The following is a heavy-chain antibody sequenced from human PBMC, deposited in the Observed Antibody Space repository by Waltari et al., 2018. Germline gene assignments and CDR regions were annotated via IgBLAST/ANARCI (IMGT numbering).Heavy chain of an antibody. J-gene: IGHJ4*02. CDR2: IIPIFGTA. V-gene: IGHV1-69*15. CDR1: GGTFSSYA. D-gene: IGHD6-19*01. Sequence: QVQLVQSGAEVKKPGSSVKVSCKASGGTFSSYAISSVRQAPGQGLAWMGRIIPIFGTANYAQKFQGRVTITADESTSTAYMELSSLRSEDTAVYYCAREAGYSSGWSQFDYWGQGTLVTVSS. CDR3: AREAGYSSGWSQFDY.